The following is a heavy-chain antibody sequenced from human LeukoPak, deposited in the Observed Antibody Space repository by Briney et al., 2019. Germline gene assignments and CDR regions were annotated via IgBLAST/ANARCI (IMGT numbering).Heavy chain of an antibody. V-gene: IGHV3-11*01. CDR1: GFTFSDYY. CDR3: AKDILAAGLFFDY. CDR2: IDMSGTTI. Sequence: PGGSLRLSCAASGFTFSDYYMGWVRQAPGKGLEWVSYIDMSGTTIYYADSVKGRFTISRDNAKNSLFLQMNSLRAEDTAVYYCAKDILAAGLFFDYWGQGAPVTVSS. D-gene: IGHD6-13*01. J-gene: IGHJ4*02.